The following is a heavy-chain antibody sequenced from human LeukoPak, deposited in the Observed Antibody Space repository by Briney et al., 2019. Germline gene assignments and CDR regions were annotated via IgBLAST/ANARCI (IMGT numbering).Heavy chain of an antibody. V-gene: IGHV1-69*01. J-gene: IGHJ6*04. Sequence: SVKVSCKASGGTFSSYAISWVRQAPGQGLEWMGGIIPIFGTANYAQKFQGRVTITADESASTAYMELSSLRSEDTAVYYCARGAGLCSGGSCYDYYYGMDVWGKGTTVTVSS. CDR2: IIPIFGTA. CDR1: GGTFSSYA. D-gene: IGHD2-15*01. CDR3: ARGAGLCSGGSCYDYYYGMDV.